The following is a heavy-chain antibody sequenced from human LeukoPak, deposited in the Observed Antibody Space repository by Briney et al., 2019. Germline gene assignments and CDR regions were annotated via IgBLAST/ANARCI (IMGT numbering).Heavy chain of an antibody. CDR1: GYTFTSYG. Sequence: ASVKVSCKASGYTFTSYGISWVRQAPGQGLEWMGGIIPIFGTANYAQKFQGRVTITADESTSTAYMELSSLRSEDTAVYYCARAYQYCSSTSCLIDAGNWFDPWGQGTLVTVSS. CDR3: ARAYQYCSSTSCLIDAGNWFDP. V-gene: IGHV1-69*13. J-gene: IGHJ5*02. CDR2: IIPIFGTA. D-gene: IGHD2-2*01.